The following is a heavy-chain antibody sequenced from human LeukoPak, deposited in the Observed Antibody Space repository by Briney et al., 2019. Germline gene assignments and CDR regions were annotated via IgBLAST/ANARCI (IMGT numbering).Heavy chain of an antibody. Sequence: PSETLSLTCTVSGGSISSSSYYWGWIRQPPGKGLEWIGSIYYSGSTYYNPSLKSRVTISVDTSKNQFSLKLSSVTAADTAVYYCASRYYDFWSGNHYAFDIWGQGTMVTVSS. J-gene: IGHJ3*02. V-gene: IGHV4-39*07. CDR3: ASRYYDFWSGNHYAFDI. CDR1: GGSISSSSYY. CDR2: IYYSGST. D-gene: IGHD3-3*01.